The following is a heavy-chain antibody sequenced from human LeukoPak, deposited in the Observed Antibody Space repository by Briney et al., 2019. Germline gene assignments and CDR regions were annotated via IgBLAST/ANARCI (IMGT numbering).Heavy chain of an antibody. V-gene: IGHV3-74*01. CDR3: ARDGPTTGTTGMDV. J-gene: IGHJ6*03. Sequence: PGGSLRLSCAASGFTFSSYWMHWVRQAPGKGLVWVSRINTDGSSTSYADSVKGRFTISRDNAKNTLYLQMNSLRAEDTAVYYCARDGPTTGTTGMDVWGKGTTVTVSS. CDR2: INTDGSST. D-gene: IGHD1-7*01. CDR1: GFTFSSYW.